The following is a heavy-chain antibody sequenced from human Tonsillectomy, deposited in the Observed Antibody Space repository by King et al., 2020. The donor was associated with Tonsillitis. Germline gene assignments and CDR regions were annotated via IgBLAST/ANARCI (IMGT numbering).Heavy chain of an antibody. CDR2: ISGGGGST. D-gene: IGHD3-10*01. Sequence: EVQLVESGGGLVQPGGSLRLSCAASGFTFSSYAMSWVRQAPGKGLEWVSGISGGGGSTYYADSVKARFTISRDNSKNTLFLHMNSLRAEDTAVYYCAKSWGITMVRGVIIPFDYWGQGTLVTVSS. V-gene: IGHV3-23*04. CDR3: AKSWGITMVRGVIIPFDY. CDR1: GFTFSSYA. J-gene: IGHJ4*02.